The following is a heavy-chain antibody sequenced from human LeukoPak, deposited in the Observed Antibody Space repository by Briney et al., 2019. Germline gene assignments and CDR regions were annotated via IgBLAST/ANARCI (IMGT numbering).Heavy chain of an antibody. D-gene: IGHD4-17*01. V-gene: IGHV3-21*01. CDR3: ARDNYYGDYTIDY. J-gene: IGHJ4*02. CDR1: GFSFSTYS. CDR2: ISSSSSYI. Sequence: GGSLRLSCAASGFSFSTYSMNWVRQAPGKGLEWVSSISSSSSYIYYADSVRGRFTISRDNAKNSPYLQMNSLRAEDTAVYFCARDNYYGDYTIDYWGQGTLVTVSS.